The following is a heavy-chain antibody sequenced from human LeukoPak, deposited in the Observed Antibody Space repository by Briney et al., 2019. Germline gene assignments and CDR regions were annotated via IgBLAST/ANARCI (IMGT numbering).Heavy chain of an antibody. CDR2: IIPIFGTA. J-gene: IGHJ4*02. V-gene: IGHV1-69*05. CDR1: GGTFSSYA. Sequence: SVKVSCKASGGTFSSYAISWVRQAPGQGLEWMGRIIPIFGTANYAQKFQGRVTITTDESTSTAYMELSSLRSEDTAVYYCARGMVATRNHVTRALYFDYWGQGTLVTVSS. D-gene: IGHD5-12*01. CDR3: ARGMVATRNHVTRALYFDY.